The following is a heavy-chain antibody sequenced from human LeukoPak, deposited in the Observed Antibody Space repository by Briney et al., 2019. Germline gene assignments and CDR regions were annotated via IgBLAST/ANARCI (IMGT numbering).Heavy chain of an antibody. Sequence: GASVKASCKASGYNISNNGISWVRQAPGQGLEWMGWTSVYNSNTNSAQNLQGRVTMTTDTSTSTAYMELRSLRSDDTAVYYCARMGCSSASCYTLDYWGQGTLVTVSS. CDR2: TSVYNSNT. D-gene: IGHD2-2*02. CDR1: GYNISNNG. J-gene: IGHJ4*02. CDR3: ARMGCSSASCYTLDY. V-gene: IGHV1-18*01.